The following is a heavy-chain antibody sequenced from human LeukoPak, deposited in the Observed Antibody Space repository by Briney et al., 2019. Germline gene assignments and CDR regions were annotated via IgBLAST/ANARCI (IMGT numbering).Heavy chain of an antibody. D-gene: IGHD6-19*01. V-gene: IGHV1-8*01. CDR2: MNPNSGNT. CDR1: GYTFTSYD. J-gene: IGHJ4*02. CDR3: ARGIAVAAAAD. Sequence: ASVKVSCKASGYTFTSYDINWVRQATGQGLEWMGWMNPNSGNTGYAQKFQGRVTMTRDTSISTAYMELSRLRSDDTAVYYCARGIAVAAAADWGQGTLVTVSS.